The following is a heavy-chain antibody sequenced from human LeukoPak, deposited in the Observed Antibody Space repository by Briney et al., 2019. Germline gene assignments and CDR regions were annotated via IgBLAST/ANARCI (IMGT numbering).Heavy chain of an antibody. CDR3: AALNLDYGGNTFYFYMDV. Sequence: SETLSLTCTVSGVSISSSNSYWGWIRQPPGKGLEWIGSIYYSGNTYYNASLKSQVSISIDTSKNQFSLRLTSVTAADTAVYYCAALNLDYGGNTFYFYMDVWGKGTTVTISS. D-gene: IGHD4-23*01. V-gene: IGHV4-39*01. CDR2: IYYSGNT. CDR1: GVSISSSNSY. J-gene: IGHJ6*03.